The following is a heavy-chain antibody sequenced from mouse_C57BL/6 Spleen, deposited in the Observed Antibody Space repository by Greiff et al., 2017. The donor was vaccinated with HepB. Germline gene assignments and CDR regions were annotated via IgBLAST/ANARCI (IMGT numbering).Heavy chain of an antibody. D-gene: IGHD1-1*01. Sequence: EVKLVESGPGLVKPSQSLSLTCSVTGYSFTSGYFWNWIRQFPGNKLEWVGYISYDGSNNYNPSLKTRITITRDTSKNQFFLKLNSVTTEDTATYYCASDYCGSSHYFDDWGKGTTLTVSS. V-gene: IGHV3-6*01. CDR1: GYSFTSGYF. J-gene: IGHJ2*01. CDR2: ISYDGSN. CDR3: ASDYCGSSHYFDD.